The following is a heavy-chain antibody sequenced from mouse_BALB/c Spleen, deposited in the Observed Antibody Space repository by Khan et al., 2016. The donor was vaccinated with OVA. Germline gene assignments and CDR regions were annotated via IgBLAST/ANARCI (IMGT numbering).Heavy chain of an antibody. CDR2: ISDLAYTF. CDR1: GFTFSDYG. Sequence: EVELVESGGGLVQPGGSRKLSCAASGFTFSDYGMAWVRQAPGKGPEWVAFISDLAYTFYYADTVTGRFTLSRENAKNTQYREMSSMRAGDTGMYYCARGEGTAPFAYWGQGTLVTVSA. V-gene: IGHV5-15*02. D-gene: IGHD1-2*01. CDR3: ARGEGTAPFAY. J-gene: IGHJ3*01.